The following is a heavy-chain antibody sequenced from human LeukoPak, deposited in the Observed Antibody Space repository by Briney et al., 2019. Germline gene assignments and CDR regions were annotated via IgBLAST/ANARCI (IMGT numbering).Heavy chain of an antibody. CDR1: GYIFTSYW. CDR3: ARRGRSSSNFDF. D-gene: IGHD6-6*01. V-gene: IGHV5-10-1*01. CDR2: IDPTDSYT. J-gene: IGHJ4*02. Sequence: GESLKISCKGSGYIFTSYWITWVRQMPGKDLEWMGMIDPTDSYTNYSPSFQGHVTISTDKSISTAYLHWTSLKASDTAIYYCARRGRSSSNFDFWGQGTLVTVSS.